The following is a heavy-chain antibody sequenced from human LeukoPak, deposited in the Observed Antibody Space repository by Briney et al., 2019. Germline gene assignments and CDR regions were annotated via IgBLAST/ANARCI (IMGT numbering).Heavy chain of an antibody. D-gene: IGHD5-18*01. Sequence: PSETLSLTCTVSGGSVSSGSYYWSWIRQPPGKGLEWIGYIYYSGSTNYNPSLKSRVTISVDTSKNQFSLKLSSVTAADTAVYYCARDPADSYGPPSGMDVWGQGTTVTVSS. CDR3: ARDPADSYGPPSGMDV. V-gene: IGHV4-61*01. J-gene: IGHJ6*02. CDR2: IYYSGST. CDR1: GGSVSSGSYY.